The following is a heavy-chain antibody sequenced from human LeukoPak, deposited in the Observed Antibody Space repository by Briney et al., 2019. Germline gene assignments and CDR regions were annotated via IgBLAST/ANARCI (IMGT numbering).Heavy chain of an antibody. CDR2: ISSSGSTI. Sequence: GGSLRLSCAASGFTFSSYEMNWVRQAPGKGLEWVSYISSSGSTIYYADSVKGRFTISRDNAKNSLYLQMNSLRAEDTAVYYCARDGDYYDILTGDFDYWGQGTLVTVSS. J-gene: IGHJ4*02. CDR1: GFTFSSYE. CDR3: ARDGDYYDILTGDFDY. V-gene: IGHV3-48*03. D-gene: IGHD3-9*01.